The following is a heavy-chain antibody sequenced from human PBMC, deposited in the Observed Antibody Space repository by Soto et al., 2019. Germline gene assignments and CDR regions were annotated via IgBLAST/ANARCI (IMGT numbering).Heavy chain of an antibody. D-gene: IGHD6-19*01. Sequence: PSETLSLTCTVSGGSISSGGYYWSWIRQPPGKGLEWIGEIIHSGSTNYNPSLKSRVTISVDTSKNQFSLKLNSVTAADTAVYYCARKLTSGWYVDYWGQGTPVTVSS. CDR3: ARKLTSGWYVDY. CDR1: GGSISSGGYY. V-gene: IGHV4-34*12. J-gene: IGHJ4*02. CDR2: IIHSGST.